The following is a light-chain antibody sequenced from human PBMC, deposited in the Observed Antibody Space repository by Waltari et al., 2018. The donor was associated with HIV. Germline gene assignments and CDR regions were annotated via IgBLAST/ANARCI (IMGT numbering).Light chain of an antibody. CDR2: GAS. CDR1: QNLNNND. J-gene: IGKJ2*01. Sequence: EIVLTQSPGTLSLSPGERATLSCRASQNLNNNDLAWYQVQPGQAPRLVIYGASSRATGIPGRVSGSWSGTDFTLTISRLEPEDFAVYYCQQCGSSVPYTFGQGTKLEI. V-gene: IGKV3-20*01. CDR3: QQCGSSVPYT.